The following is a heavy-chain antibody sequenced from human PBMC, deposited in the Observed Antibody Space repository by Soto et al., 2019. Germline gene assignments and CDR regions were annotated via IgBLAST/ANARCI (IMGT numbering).Heavy chain of an antibody. J-gene: IGHJ4*02. D-gene: IGHD2-15*01. Sequence: SGPTLVNPTQTLTLTCTFSGFSLSTSGMCVTWIRQPPGKALEWLARIDWDDDKYYNTSLKTRLTISKDTSKNQVVLTMTSMEPVDTASYYCARIRRYCSGAGCYSTLEFWGQGTRVTVSS. CDR1: GFSLSTSGMC. V-gene: IGHV2-70*11. CDR2: IDWDDDK. CDR3: ARIRRYCSGAGCYSTLEF.